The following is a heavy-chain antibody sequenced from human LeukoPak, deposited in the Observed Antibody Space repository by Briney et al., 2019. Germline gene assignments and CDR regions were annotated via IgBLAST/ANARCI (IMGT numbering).Heavy chain of an antibody. CDR3: ARDLSYCTGGTCYPNWFDP. CDR2: INAGNDNT. CDR1: GYTFTSYA. Sequence: ASVKVSCKASGYTFTSYAMHWVRQAPGQRLEWMGWINAGNDNTKYSQKSQGRVTITRDTSASTAYMELSSLRSEDTAVYYCARDLSYCTGGTCYPNWFDPWGQGTLVTVSS. D-gene: IGHD2-15*01. J-gene: IGHJ5*02. V-gene: IGHV1-3*01.